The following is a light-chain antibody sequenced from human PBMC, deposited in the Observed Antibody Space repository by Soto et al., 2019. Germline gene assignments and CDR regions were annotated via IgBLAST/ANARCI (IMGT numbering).Light chain of an antibody. CDR1: ANDIGNYNS. Sequence: QSVLTQPASMSGSPGQLITISCTGTANDIGNYNSVSWYRHHPGRAPTLIIYEVNNRPSGVSDRFSASKFDNTASLTISGLQADDEGDYYCSSFSTSLTVIFGGGTKVTVL. CDR2: EVN. V-gene: IGLV2-14*01. J-gene: IGLJ2*01. CDR3: SSFSTSLTVI.